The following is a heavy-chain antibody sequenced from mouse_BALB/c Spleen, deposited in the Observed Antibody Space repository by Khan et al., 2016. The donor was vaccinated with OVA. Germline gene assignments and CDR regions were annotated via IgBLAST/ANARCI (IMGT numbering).Heavy chain of an antibody. V-gene: IGHV1S135*01. Sequence: EVQLQESGPELVKPGASVKVSCKASGYSFTDYNMFWVKQSLGKSLEWIGYIDPYNGGTNYNQKFMGKATLTVDKSSSTAFMHLNSLTSEDSAVYYCALIYHYGSGFDYWGQGTTLTVSP. CDR3: ALIYHYGSGFDY. J-gene: IGHJ2*01. D-gene: IGHD1-1*01. CDR2: IDPYNGGT. CDR1: GYSFTDYN.